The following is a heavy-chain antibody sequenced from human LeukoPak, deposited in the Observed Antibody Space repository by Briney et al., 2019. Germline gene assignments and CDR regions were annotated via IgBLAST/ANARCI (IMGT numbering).Heavy chain of an antibody. D-gene: IGHD2-21*01. CDR3: ASARRGDYYWLFDP. J-gene: IGHJ5*02. Sequence: GESLKISCKGSGFTFTSYWNGWVRQMPGKGLEWMGIIFPAESKTRYSPSFQGQVTISADKSIDTAYLQWSSLRASDTAIYYCASARRGDYYWLFDPWGQGTLVTVSS. CDR2: IFPAESKT. CDR1: GFTFTSYW. V-gene: IGHV5-51*02.